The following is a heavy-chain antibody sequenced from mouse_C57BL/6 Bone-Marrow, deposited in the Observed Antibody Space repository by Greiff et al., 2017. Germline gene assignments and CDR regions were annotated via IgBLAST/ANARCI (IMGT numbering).Heavy chain of an antibody. CDR3: SSFYGNYVDF. Sequence: EVMLVESGAELVRPGASVKLSCTASGFTFKDDYIHWVKQRPEQGLEWIGRIDPESGDTEYASKFQGKATITSDTSSNTAYIQLSSLTSEDTAVYYYSSFYGNYVDFWGGGTPLTVAS. J-gene: IGHJ2*01. CDR2: IDPESGDT. V-gene: IGHV14-4*01. CDR1: GFTFKDDY. D-gene: IGHD1-1*01.